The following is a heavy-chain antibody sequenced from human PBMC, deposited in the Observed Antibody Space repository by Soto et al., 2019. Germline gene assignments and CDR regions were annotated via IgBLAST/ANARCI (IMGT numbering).Heavy chain of an antibody. Sequence: QITLKESGPTLVKPTQTLTLTCAFSGFSLSTSGVGVGWIRQPPGKALEWLALIYWDDDKRYRPSLKSRLTITKDTSKKQVVLTMTNMDPVDTATYYCAHSLYGRSCFDIWGQGTMVTVSS. CDR3: AHSLYGRSCFDI. CDR1: GFSLSTSGVG. D-gene: IGHD3-10*01. J-gene: IGHJ3*02. CDR2: IYWDDDK. V-gene: IGHV2-5*02.